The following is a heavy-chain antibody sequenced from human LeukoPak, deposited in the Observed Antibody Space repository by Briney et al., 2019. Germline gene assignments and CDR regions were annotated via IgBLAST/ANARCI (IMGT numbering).Heavy chain of an antibody. D-gene: IGHD1-1*01. CDR1: GXTFSAYA. CDR3: VKITSATGGDC. V-gene: IGHV3-64D*09. J-gene: IGHJ4*02. CDR2: ISNNGGSS. Sequence: PGGSLRLSCSASGXTFSAYAMYWVRQAPGKGLEYVSGISNNGGSSFYADSVKGRFTISRDNSKNTLYLQMSSLRAEDTAVYYCVKITSATGGDCWGQGTRLTVSS.